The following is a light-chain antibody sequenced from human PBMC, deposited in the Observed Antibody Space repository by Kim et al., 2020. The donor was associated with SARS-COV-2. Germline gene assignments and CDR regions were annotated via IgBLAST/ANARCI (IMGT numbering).Light chain of an antibody. Sequence: DIQMTQSPSSLSVSVGDRVTITCRTSQSVSTSLNWYQQKLGKVPSLLIYSASTLRSGVPSRFSGSGSGTNFTLTINSLHPDDFATYYCQQTYNTPRFGQGTKLRSN. CDR1: QSVSTS. V-gene: IGKV1-39*01. J-gene: IGKJ2*03. CDR2: SAS. CDR3: QQTYNTPR.